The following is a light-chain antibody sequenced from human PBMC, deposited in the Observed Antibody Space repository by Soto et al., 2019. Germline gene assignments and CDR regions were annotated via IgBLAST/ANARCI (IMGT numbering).Light chain of an antibody. V-gene: IGKV1-13*02. CDR3: QQFQSYALT. CDR1: QGISSA. J-gene: IGKJ4*01. Sequence: AIQLTQSPPSLSASVGDRVTITCRASQGISSALAWYQHKPGRAPRLLIYDASSLQSGVSSRFSGSGSGTDFTLTSSSLQPEDFATYYCQQFQSYALTFGGGTKLEIK. CDR2: DAS.